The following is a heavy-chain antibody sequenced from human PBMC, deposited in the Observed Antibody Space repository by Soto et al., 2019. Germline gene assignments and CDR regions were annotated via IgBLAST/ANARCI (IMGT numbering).Heavy chain of an antibody. V-gene: IGHV3-74*03. CDR2: ISSDGTST. CDR3: ARDLYTYGPSDTSGALPY. D-gene: IGHD3-22*01. CDR1: GLTFKDAW. J-gene: IGHJ4*02. Sequence: GGSLRLSCAASGLTFKDAWMNWVRQAPGKGLVWVSRISSDGTSTTYADSVKGRFTISRDNDKNTLYLQMNSLRGEDTAVYFCARDLYTYGPSDTSGALPYWGQGTMVTSPQ.